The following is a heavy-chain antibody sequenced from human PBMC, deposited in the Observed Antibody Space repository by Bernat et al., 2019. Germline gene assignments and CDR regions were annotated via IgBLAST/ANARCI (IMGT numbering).Heavy chain of an antibody. CDR3: AKGRASSWPGSDC. CDR1: GFTFSTYA. CDR2: ITDRGGCP. V-gene: IGHV3-23*01. J-gene: IGHJ4*02. Sequence: EVQLLESGGGLVQPGGSLRLFCTASGFTFSTYAMTWVRQAPGKGLEWVSTITDRGGCPYYADSVKGRFTISRDNSKSTLYLQMNSLRAEDTALYYCAKGRASSWPGSDCWGQGTLVTVSS. D-gene: IGHD6-13*01.